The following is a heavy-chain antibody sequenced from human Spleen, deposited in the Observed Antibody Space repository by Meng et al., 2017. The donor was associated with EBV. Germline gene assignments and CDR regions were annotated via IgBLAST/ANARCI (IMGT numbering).Heavy chain of an antibody. D-gene: IGHD2-21*02. CDR3: ARGPVVVTDISDWYFDL. Sequence: QVLLLQSGGEVKKPGAPVKFSCTASGYTVTTYAIHWVRQAPGQGLEWMGWIYAGTGNTKYSQNFQDRITITRDTSASTAYMELSSLRSEDTAVYYCARGPVVVTDISDWYFDLWGRGTLVTVSS. J-gene: IGHJ2*01. V-gene: IGHV1-3*01. CDR1: GYTVTTYA. CDR2: IYAGTGNT.